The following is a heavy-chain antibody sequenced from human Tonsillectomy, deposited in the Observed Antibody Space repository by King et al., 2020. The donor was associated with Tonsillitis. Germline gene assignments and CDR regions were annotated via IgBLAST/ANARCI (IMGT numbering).Heavy chain of an antibody. Sequence: VQLVESGGGVVQPGRSLRLSCAASGFTLSSYGMHWVRQAPGKGLEWVATISYDGSKKYYADSVKGRFTISRDNSKNTLYLQMNSLRGEDTAVYYCARGLPFRSGTSLGYWGQGTLVTVSS. V-gene: IGHV3-33*05. CDR3: ARGLPFRSGTSLGY. D-gene: IGHD1-26*01. J-gene: IGHJ4*02. CDR2: ISYDGSKK. CDR1: GFTLSSYG.